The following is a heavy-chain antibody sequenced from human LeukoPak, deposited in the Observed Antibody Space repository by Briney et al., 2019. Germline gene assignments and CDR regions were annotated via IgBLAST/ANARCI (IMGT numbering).Heavy chain of an antibody. CDR2: ISYDGSNK. CDR3: ARRGYSGYDDDAFDI. D-gene: IGHD5-12*01. J-gene: IGHJ3*02. V-gene: IGHV3-30-3*01. Sequence: GRSLRLSCAASGFTFSSYAMHWVRQAPGKGLEWVAVISYDGSNKYYADSVKGRFTISRDNSKNSLYLQMNSLRAEDTAVYYCARRGYSGYDDDAFDIWGQGTMVTVSS. CDR1: GFTFSSYA.